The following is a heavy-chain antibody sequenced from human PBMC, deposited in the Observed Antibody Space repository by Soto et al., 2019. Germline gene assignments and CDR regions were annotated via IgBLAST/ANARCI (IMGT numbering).Heavy chain of an antibody. CDR3: ASGKSQTMQDRMCFYYYIDV. V-gene: IGHV1-69*08. Sequence: QVQLAQSGAEVKKPGSSVKISCTASGVTFNNYTFTWVRRAPGQGLEWMGRVTPLLDASNYAEKFQDRVTITADRSTSTVYMELSGLRSDESAIYYCASGKSQTMQDRMCFYYYIDVWGQGTTVTVSS. CDR2: VTPLLDAS. D-gene: IGHD1-1*01. CDR1: GVTFNNYT. J-gene: IGHJ6*03.